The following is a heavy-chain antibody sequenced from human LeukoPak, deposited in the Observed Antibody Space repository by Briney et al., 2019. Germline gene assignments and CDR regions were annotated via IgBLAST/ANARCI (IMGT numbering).Heavy chain of an antibody. V-gene: IGHV3-21*01. J-gene: IGHJ3*02. CDR2: ISSSSSYI. CDR1: GFTFSSYS. Sequence: RPGGSLRLSCAASGFTFSSYSMNWVRQAPGKGLEWVSSISSSSSYIYYADSVKGRFTISRDNAKNSLYLQMNSLRAEDTAVYYCARALITMVRGVNPADAFDIWGQGTMVTVSS. CDR3: ARALITMVRGVNPADAFDI. D-gene: IGHD3-10*01.